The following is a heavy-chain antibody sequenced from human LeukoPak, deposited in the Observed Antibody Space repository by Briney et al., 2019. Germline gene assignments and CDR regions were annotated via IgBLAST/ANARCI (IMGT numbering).Heavy chain of an antibody. CDR3: ARGLQYQLLKALGHYYMDV. Sequence: GASVTVSCKASGGTFSSHAIAWVRQAPRQGPEWMGGVIPISGTANYAHKFQGRATITTDESTSTAYLELSSLASDDAAVYYCARGLQYQLLKALGHYYMDVGGEGTTVPVS. V-gene: IGHV1-69*05. CDR2: VIPISGTA. J-gene: IGHJ6*03. CDR1: GGTFSSHA. D-gene: IGHD2-2*01.